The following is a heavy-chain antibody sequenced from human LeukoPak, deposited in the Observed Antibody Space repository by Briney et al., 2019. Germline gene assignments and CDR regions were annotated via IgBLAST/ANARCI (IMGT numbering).Heavy chain of an antibody. CDR3: ARIAVAGHDYFDY. D-gene: IGHD6-19*01. Sequence: PSETLSLTCTVSGGSISGYYWSWIRQSPEKGLESIGFIYSTGSTNYNPSLKSRVTISIDTSQNQFALRLSSVTAADTAVYYCARIAVAGHDYFDYWGQGTLVTVSS. CDR1: GGSISGYY. J-gene: IGHJ4*02. V-gene: IGHV4-59*12. CDR2: IYSTGST.